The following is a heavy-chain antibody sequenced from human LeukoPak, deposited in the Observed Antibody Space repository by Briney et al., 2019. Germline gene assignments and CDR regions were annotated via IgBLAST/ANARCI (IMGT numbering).Heavy chain of an antibody. D-gene: IGHD5-12*01. CDR1: GFIFSNYG. Sequence: GGSLRLSCAASGFIFSNYGMRWVRQAPGKGLEWVSSISGSSYMTSYVASVKGRFTISRDNSKNTLYLQMNSLRAEDTAVYYCAKGRGYSGYDYFDHWGQGTLVTVSS. CDR2: ISGSSYMT. V-gene: IGHV3-23*01. J-gene: IGHJ4*02. CDR3: AKGRGYSGYDYFDH.